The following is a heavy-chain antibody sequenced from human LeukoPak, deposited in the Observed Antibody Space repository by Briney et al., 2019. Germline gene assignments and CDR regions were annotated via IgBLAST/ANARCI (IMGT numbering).Heavy chain of an antibody. J-gene: IGHJ6*02. CDR2: IYGDDDK. CDR1: GFSLSTNGVG. CDR3: AHSGMDV. Sequence: ESGPTLVHPTQPLTLTCTFSGFSLSTNGVGVGWIRQPPGKALECLAVIYGDDDKHYSPSLKSRLTITKDTSKNQVVLTMTNIDPEYTATYYCAHSGMDVGGQGTTVTVS. V-gene: IGHV2-5*02.